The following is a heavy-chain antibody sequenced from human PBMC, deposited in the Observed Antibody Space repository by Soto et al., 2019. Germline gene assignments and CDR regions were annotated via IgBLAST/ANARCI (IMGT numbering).Heavy chain of an antibody. CDR1: GLEFSSKA. J-gene: IGHJ6*02. D-gene: IGHD1-26*01. CDR2: ISGSGRTI. Sequence: GTLLIPCSASGLEFSSKAMCWVRQAPGKGLEWVSSISGSGRTIYHADSMRGRFAISRDNSKNSLYLQLNNLRVDDKAVYYCAKVGPSYYYGMDVWGQGTKVTVSS. CDR3: AKVGPSYYYGMDV. V-gene: IGHV3-23*01.